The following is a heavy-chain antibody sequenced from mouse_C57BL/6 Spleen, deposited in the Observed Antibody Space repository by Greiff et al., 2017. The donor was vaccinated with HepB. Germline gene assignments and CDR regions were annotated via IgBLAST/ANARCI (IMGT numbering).Heavy chain of an antibody. CDR2: IHPSDSDT. V-gene: IGHV1-74*01. CDR1: GYTFTSYW. CDR3: ATPHYYGSSWGFAY. Sequence: VQLQQPGAELVKPGASVKVSCKASGYTFTSYWMHWVKQRPGQGLEWIGRIHPSDSDTNYNQKFKGKATLTVDKSSSTAYMQLGSLTSEASAVYYCATPHYYGSSWGFAYWGQGTLVTVSA. J-gene: IGHJ3*01. D-gene: IGHD1-1*01.